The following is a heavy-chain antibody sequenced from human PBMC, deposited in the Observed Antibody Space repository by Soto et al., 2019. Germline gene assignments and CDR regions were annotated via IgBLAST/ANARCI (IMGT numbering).Heavy chain of an antibody. CDR2: IRSKANNYAT. CDR3: TRHDYCSGGSCYYYGMDV. Sequence: PGGSLRLSCAASGFTFSGSAMHWVRQASGKGLEWVGLIRSKANNYATVYAASVKGRFTISRDDSKNTAYLQMNSLKTEDTAVYYCTRHDYCSGGSCYYYGMDVWGQGTTVTVSS. J-gene: IGHJ6*02. CDR1: GFTFSGSA. D-gene: IGHD2-15*01. V-gene: IGHV3-73*01.